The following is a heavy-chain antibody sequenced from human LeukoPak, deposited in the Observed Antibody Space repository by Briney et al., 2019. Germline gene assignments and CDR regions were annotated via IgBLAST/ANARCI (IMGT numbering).Heavy chain of an antibody. J-gene: IGHJ6*03. CDR2: IIPVFEKP. CDR3: ARLGHCGETNCYSDFYYMDV. Sequence: ASVKVSCKASGGTFSNYAVSWVRQAPGQGLEWMGGIIPVFEKPNYARKFQDRVTITADESTATAYMELSSLTSEDTAIYFCARLGHCGETNCYSDFYYMDVWGKGTTVIASS. CDR1: GGTFSNYA. V-gene: IGHV1-69*13. D-gene: IGHD2-21*01.